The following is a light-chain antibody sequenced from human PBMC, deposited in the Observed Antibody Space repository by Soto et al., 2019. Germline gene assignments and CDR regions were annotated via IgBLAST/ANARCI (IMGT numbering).Light chain of an antibody. CDR1: SSNIGSNT. CDR2: SNN. CDR3: AAWDDSLNGGV. Sequence: QPVLTQPPSASGTPGQRVTISCSGSSSNIGSNTVNWYQQLPGTDPKLLIYSNNQRPSGVPDRFSCSKSGTSASLAISGLQSEDEADYYCAAWDDSLNGGVFGGGTKLTVL. J-gene: IGLJ3*02. V-gene: IGLV1-44*01.